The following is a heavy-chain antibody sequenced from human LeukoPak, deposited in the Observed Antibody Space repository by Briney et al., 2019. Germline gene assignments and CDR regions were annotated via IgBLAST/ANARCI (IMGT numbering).Heavy chain of an antibody. J-gene: IGHJ4*02. CDR3: ARDDDTSGHYGRFF. Sequence: GGSLRLSCATSVFIFTSYCMHWVRQAPCKGLEWVAVIWSHGRNEYYSDSVKGRFTIFRDISKNTLYLQMDSLRAEDTAVYYCARDDDTSGHYGRFFWGQGTLVTVSS. CDR1: VFIFTSYC. V-gene: IGHV3-33*01. CDR2: IWSHGRNE. D-gene: IGHD3-22*01.